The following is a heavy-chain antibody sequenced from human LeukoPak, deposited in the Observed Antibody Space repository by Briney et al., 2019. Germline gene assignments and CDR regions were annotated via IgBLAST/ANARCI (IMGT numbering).Heavy chain of an antibody. V-gene: IGHV3-9*01. D-gene: IGHD2-21*02. CDR2: ISWNSGNI. J-gene: IGHJ5*02. Sequence: GGSLRLSCTASGFTFDDYAMHRVRQAPGKGLQWVSGISWNSGNIDYAESVKGRFTISRDNSKNTLYLQMNSLRAEDTAVYYCARDLAYCGGDCYSGEGFDPWGQGTLVTVSS. CDR1: GFTFDDYA. CDR3: ARDLAYCGGDCYSGEGFDP.